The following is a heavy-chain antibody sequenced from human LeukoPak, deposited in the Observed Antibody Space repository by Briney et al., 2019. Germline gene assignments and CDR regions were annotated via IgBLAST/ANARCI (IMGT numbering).Heavy chain of an antibody. CDR2: IYYNGNT. Sequence: SETLSLTCTVSGGSISSSDYYWGWIRQPPGERLEWIGTIYYNGNTYYNPSLQSRVIISVDTSKNQFSLKLTSVTAPDTAVYYCARTVPTHRFDYWGQGILVTVSS. J-gene: IGHJ4*02. D-gene: IGHD1-1*01. V-gene: IGHV4-39*01. CDR1: GGSISSSDYY. CDR3: ARTVPTHRFDY.